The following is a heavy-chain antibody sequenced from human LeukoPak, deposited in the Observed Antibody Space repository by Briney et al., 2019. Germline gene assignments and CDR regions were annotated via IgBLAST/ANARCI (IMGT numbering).Heavy chain of an antibody. CDR3: ARGPRIAARSHFDY. CDR1: GYTFTSYG. Sequence: ASVKVSCKASGYTFTSYGISWVRQAPGQGLEWMGWISAYNGNTNYAQKLQGRVTMTTVTSTSTAYMELRSLRSDDTAVCYCARGPRIAARSHFDYWGQGTLVTVSS. CDR2: ISAYNGNT. V-gene: IGHV1-18*01. D-gene: IGHD6-6*01. J-gene: IGHJ4*02.